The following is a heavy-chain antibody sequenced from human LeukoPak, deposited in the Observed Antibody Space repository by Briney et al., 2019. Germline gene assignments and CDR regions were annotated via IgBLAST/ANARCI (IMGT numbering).Heavy chain of an antibody. V-gene: IGHV1-18*01. J-gene: IGHJ4*02. Sequence: ASVKVSCKASGYTFTSYGISWVRQAPGQGLEWMGWISAYNGNTNYAQKFQGRVTITADKSTSTAYMELSSLRSEDTAVYYCASGYYYDSSALPRLDYWGQGTLVTVSS. CDR1: GYTFTSYG. CDR3: ASGYYYDSSALPRLDY. D-gene: IGHD3-22*01. CDR2: ISAYNGNT.